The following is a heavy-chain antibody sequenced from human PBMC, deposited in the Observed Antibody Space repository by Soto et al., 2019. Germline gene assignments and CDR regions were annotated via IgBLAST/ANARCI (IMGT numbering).Heavy chain of an antibody. D-gene: IGHD3-10*01. CDR2: ISSSSSYI. V-gene: IGHV3-21*01. J-gene: IGHJ4*02. Sequence: GSVRLSGAPSGCTVSSSSMKWVRQAPGKGLEWVSSISSSSSYIYYADSVKGRFTISRDNAKNSLYLQMNSLRAEDTAVYYCARDVTMGRWGQGTLVTVSS. CDR3: ARDVTMGR. CDR1: GCTVSSSS.